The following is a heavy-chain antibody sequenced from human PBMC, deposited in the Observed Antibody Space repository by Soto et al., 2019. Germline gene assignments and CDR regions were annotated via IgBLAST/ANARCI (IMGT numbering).Heavy chain of an antibody. Sequence: VQLVQSGGGLVQPGGSLRLSCVGSGISFSRFWMSWVRQAPGKGLECVAHIKGDGSEKYYVDSVKGRFTISRDNAKNSLYLEMNSLRAEDTAVYYCFLGHYMVAWDKGTTVTVSS. J-gene: IGHJ6*03. CDR1: GISFSRFW. V-gene: IGHV3-7*01. D-gene: IGHD3-16*01. CDR2: IKGDGSEK. CDR3: FLGHYMVA.